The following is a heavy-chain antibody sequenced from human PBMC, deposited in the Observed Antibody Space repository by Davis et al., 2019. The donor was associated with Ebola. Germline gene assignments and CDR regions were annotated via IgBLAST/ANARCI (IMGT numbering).Heavy chain of an antibody. D-gene: IGHD1/OR15-1a*01. CDR1: GFIFSDYE. CDR2: IGNSGKRM. CDR3: ARDNWYKNDN. J-gene: IGHJ4*02. V-gene: IGHV3-48*02. Sequence: GGSLRLSCEASGFIFSDYEMNWVRQTPEKGLEWVAYIGNSGKRMHYADSVRGRFTISRDNAKNSLYLQMNSLRDEDTAMYYCARDNWYKNDNWGQGTLVTVSS.